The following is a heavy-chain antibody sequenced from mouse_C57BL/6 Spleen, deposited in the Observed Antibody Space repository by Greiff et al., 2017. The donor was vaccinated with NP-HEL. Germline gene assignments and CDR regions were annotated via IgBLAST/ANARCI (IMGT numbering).Heavy chain of an antibody. D-gene: IGHD1-1*01. J-gene: IGHJ2*01. Sequence: DVQLQESGGGLVKPGGSLKLSCAASGFTFSDYGMHWVRQAPEKGLEWVAYISSGSSTIYYADTVKGRFTISRDNAKNTLFLQMTSLRSEDTAMYYCASGRYGSSFFDYWGQGTTLTVSS. V-gene: IGHV5-17*01. CDR3: ASGRYGSSFFDY. CDR1: GFTFSDYG. CDR2: ISSGSSTI.